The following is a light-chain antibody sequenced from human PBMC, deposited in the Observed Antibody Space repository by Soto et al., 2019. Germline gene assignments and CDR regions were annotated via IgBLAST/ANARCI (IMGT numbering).Light chain of an antibody. Sequence: ETVLTQSPATLSLSPGERATLSCRASRSISTYLAWYQQKPGQAPRLLIYEALNRATGIPARFSGSGSGRDFTLTISSLEPEDFSVYYCQQRYNWPITFGQGTRLEIK. CDR3: QQRYNWPIT. CDR1: RSISTY. J-gene: IGKJ5*01. CDR2: EAL. V-gene: IGKV3-11*02.